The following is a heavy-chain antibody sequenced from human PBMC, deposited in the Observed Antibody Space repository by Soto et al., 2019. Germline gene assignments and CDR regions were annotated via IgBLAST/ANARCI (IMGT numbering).Heavy chain of an antibody. Sequence: QVQLVESGGGVVQPGRSLRLSCAASGFTFSSYGMHWVRQAPGKGLAWVAVIWYDGSNKYYADSVKGRFTISRDNSKNTLYLQMNSLRAEDTAVYYCAREFGYSSSGGNLDVDYWGQGTLVTVSS. V-gene: IGHV3-33*01. D-gene: IGHD6-13*01. CDR3: AREFGYSSSGGNLDVDY. CDR2: IWYDGSNK. CDR1: GFTFSSYG. J-gene: IGHJ4*02.